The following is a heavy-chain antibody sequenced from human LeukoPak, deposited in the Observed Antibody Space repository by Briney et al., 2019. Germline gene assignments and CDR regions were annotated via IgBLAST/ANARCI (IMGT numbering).Heavy chain of an antibody. Sequence: GGSLRLSCVVSGFTISSYAMSWVRQAPGKGLGWVSAMSGSAGSTYYADSVKGRITISRDNSKNMLYLEMNSLRAEDTAVYYCAKDGERSLEWSPPLGYWGQGTLVTVSS. CDR1: GFTISSYA. V-gene: IGHV3-23*01. J-gene: IGHJ4*02. CDR2: MSGSAGST. CDR3: AKDGERSLEWSPPLGY. D-gene: IGHD3-3*01.